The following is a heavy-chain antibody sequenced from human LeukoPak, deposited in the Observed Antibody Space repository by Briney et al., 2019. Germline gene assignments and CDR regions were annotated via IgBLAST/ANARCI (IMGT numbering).Heavy chain of an antibody. Sequence: PGGSLRLSCTASGFTFGDYAMSWVRQAPGKGLGWVGFIRSKAYGGTTEYAASVKGRFTISRDDSKSIAYLQMNSLKTEDTAVYYCTRESYYDFWSGYYSGGLDYWGQGTLVTVSS. CDR1: GFTFGDYA. D-gene: IGHD3-3*01. V-gene: IGHV3-49*04. CDR3: TRESYYDFWSGYYSGGLDY. J-gene: IGHJ4*02. CDR2: IRSKAYGGTT.